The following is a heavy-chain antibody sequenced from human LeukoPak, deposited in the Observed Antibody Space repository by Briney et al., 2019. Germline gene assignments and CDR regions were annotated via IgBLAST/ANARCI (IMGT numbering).Heavy chain of an antibody. J-gene: IGHJ4*02. CDR3: AKAFSSGWSHFDY. V-gene: IGHV3-23*01. CDR2: IRGAEGGT. CDR1: GFTINTFT. D-gene: IGHD6-19*01. Sequence: PGGSLRLSCAASGFTINTFTMNWVRQAPGKGLEWVSTIRGAEGGTSYAASVKGRFTISRDNFENTLYLQMNYLREEDTALYYCAKAFSSGWSHFDYWGQGALVTVSS.